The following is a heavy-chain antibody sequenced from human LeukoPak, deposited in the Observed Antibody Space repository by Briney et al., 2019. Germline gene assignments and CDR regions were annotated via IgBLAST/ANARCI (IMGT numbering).Heavy chain of an antibody. D-gene: IGHD5-24*01. CDR1: GYTFSGYY. V-gene: IGHV1-2*02. Sequence: GASVKVSCKASGYTFSGYYVHWVRQAPGQGLEWMGWINPNSGGTNYAQKFQGRVTMTRDTSISTAYMELSRLRSDDTAVYYCARDRGIVEMATIPDIWGQGTMVTVSS. CDR2: INPNSGGT. J-gene: IGHJ3*02. CDR3: ARDRGIVEMATIPDI.